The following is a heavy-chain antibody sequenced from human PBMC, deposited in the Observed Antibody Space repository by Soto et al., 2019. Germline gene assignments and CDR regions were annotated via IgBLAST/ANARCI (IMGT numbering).Heavy chain of an antibody. CDR2: ISYDGSNI. Sequence: GGSLRLSCAASGFTFSSYGMNWVRQAPGKGLEWVAVISYDGSNIYYADSVKGRFTISRDNSKNTLYLQMNSPRAEDTAVYYCAREVAPGGWFDPWGQGTLVTSPQ. CDR3: AREVAPGGWFDP. V-gene: IGHV3-30*03. J-gene: IGHJ5*02. CDR1: GFTFSSYG. D-gene: IGHD5-12*01.